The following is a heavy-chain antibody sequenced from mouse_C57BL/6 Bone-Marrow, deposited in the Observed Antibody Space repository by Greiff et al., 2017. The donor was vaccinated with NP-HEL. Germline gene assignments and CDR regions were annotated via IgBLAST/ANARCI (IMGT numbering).Heavy chain of an antibody. CDR2: IYPRSGNT. Sequence: VQRVESGAELARPGASVKLSCKASGYTFTSYGISWVKQRTGQGLEWIGEIYPRSGNTYYNEKFKGKATLTADKSSSTAYMELRSLTSEDSAVYFCARSNYYGSSSWFAYWGQGTLVTVSA. D-gene: IGHD1-1*01. CDR3: ARSNYYGSSSWFAY. V-gene: IGHV1-81*01. J-gene: IGHJ3*01. CDR1: GYTFTSYG.